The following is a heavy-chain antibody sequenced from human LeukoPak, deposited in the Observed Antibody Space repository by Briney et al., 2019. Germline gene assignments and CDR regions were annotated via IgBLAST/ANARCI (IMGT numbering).Heavy chain of an antibody. J-gene: IGHJ4*02. CDR3: ARASMVRGADY. CDR1: GGSISSYY. Sequence: MSSETLSLTCTVSGGSISSYYWSWIRQPPGKGLEWIGDIFYSGSTNYNPSLRSRVTISVDTSKNQFSLKLSSVTAADTAVYYCARASMVRGADYWGQGTLVTVSS. CDR2: IFYSGST. D-gene: IGHD3-10*01. V-gene: IGHV4-59*01.